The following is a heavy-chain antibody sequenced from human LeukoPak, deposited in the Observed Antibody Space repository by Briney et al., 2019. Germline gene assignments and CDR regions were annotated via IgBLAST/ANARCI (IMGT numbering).Heavy chain of an antibody. CDR3: VRDFNWAFDS. V-gene: IGHV3-48*01. Sequence: GKSLRLSCAASGFTFRSYAIHWVRQAPGKGLEWISNIRPSGSHMYYAASVKGRFTISRDSATNSLYLQMNNLKVDDSAVYFCVRDFNWAFDSWGQGTLVTVSS. J-gene: IGHJ4*02. D-gene: IGHD7-27*01. CDR1: GFTFRSYA. CDR2: IRPSGSHM.